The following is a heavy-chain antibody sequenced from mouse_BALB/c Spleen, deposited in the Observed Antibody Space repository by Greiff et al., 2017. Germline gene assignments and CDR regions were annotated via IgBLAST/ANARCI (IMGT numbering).Heavy chain of an antibody. J-gene: IGHJ4*01. CDR2: ISSGSSTI. D-gene: IGHD2-13*01. Sequence: LVESGGGLVQPGGSRKLSCAASGFTFSSFGMHWVRQAPEKGLEWVAYISSGSSTIYYADTVKGRFTISRDNPKNTLFLQMTSLRSEDTAMYYCARDYRSYYAMDYWGQGTSVTVSS. V-gene: IGHV5-17*02. CDR3: ARDYRSYYAMDY. CDR1: GFTFSSFG.